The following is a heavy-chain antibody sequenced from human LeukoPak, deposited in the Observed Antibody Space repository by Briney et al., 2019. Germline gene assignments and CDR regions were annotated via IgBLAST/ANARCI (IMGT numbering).Heavy chain of an antibody. CDR3: ARVRGYSGYVLGYWLDP. D-gene: IGHD5-12*01. CDR2: ISSGGYTI. Sequence: GGSVRLSCAASGFTFSSYDMNWVRQAPGKGLEWVSSISSGGYTIYYADSVKGRFTISRYNAKNSLFLQMNSLRAEDTAVYYCARVRGYSGYVLGYWLDPWGQGTLVTVSS. J-gene: IGHJ5*02. CDR1: GFTFSSYD. V-gene: IGHV3-48*03.